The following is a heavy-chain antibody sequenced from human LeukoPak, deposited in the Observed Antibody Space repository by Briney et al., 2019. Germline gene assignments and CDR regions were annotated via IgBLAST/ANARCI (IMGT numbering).Heavy chain of an antibody. CDR1: GYTFTSYG. CDR3: ARTRYDSSGYYYSAYYYMDV. V-gene: IGHV1-18*01. Sequence: ASVKVSCKASGYTFTSYGISWVRQAPGQGLEWMGWISAYNGNTNYAQKLQGRVTMTTDTSTSTAYMELRSLRSADTAVYYCARTRYDSSGYYYSAYYYMDVWGKGTTVTVSS. J-gene: IGHJ6*03. CDR2: ISAYNGNT. D-gene: IGHD3-22*01.